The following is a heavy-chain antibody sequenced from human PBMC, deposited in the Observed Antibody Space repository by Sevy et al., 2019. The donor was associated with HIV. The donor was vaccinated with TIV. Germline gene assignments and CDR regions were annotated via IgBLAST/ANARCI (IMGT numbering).Heavy chain of an antibody. D-gene: IGHD7-27*01. CDR1: GGFIGNYY. J-gene: IGHJ3*02. CDR3: ARYELGAFDI. CDR2: ISNSGST. Sequence: SETLSLTCTVSGGFIGNYYWSWIRQPPGKGLEWIGYISNSGSTNYNPSLKSRVTISVDTSKNQFFLRLRSVTAADTAVFYCARYELGAFDIWGQGPMVTVSS. V-gene: IGHV4-59*01.